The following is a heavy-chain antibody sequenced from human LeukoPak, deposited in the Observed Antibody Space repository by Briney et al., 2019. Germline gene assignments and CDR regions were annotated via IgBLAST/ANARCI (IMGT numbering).Heavy chain of an antibody. Sequence: ASVKVSCKASGYTFTSYDINWVRQATGHGLEGMGWMNPNSGNTGYAQKFQGRVTMTRNTSISTAYMELSSLRSEDTAVYYCARGRVSGSGVGYWGQGTLVTVSS. V-gene: IGHV1-8*01. D-gene: IGHD3-10*01. CDR2: MNPNSGNT. J-gene: IGHJ4*02. CDR1: GYTFTSYD. CDR3: ARGRVSGSGVGY.